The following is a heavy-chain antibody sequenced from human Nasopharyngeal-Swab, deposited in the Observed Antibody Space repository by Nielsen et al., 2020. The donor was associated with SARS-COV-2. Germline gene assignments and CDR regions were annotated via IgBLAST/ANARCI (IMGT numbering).Heavy chain of an antibody. D-gene: IGHD2-15*01. CDR2: INPNSGGT. CDR3: ARGDVVVVAATSSPDY. CDR1: GYTFTGYY. J-gene: IGHJ4*02. Sequence: VKVSCKASGYTFTGYYMHWVRQAPGQGLEWMGWINPNSGGTNYAQKFQGWVTMTRDTSISTAYMELSRLRSDDTAVYYCARGDVVVVAATSSPDYWGQGTLVTVSS. V-gene: IGHV1-2*04.